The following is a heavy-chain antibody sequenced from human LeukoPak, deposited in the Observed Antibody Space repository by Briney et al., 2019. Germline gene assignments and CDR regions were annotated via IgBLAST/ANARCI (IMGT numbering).Heavy chain of an antibody. CDR3: ASLGSSWSSFDY. D-gene: IGHD6-6*01. CDR1: GGSVSSGSYY. CDR2: IYYSGST. Sequence: SETLSLTCTVSGGSVSSGSYYWSWIRQPPGKGLEWIGYIYYSGSTNYNPSLKSRVTISVDTSKNQFSLKLSSVTAAGTAVYYCASLGSSWSSFDYWGQGTLVTVSS. J-gene: IGHJ4*02. V-gene: IGHV4-61*01.